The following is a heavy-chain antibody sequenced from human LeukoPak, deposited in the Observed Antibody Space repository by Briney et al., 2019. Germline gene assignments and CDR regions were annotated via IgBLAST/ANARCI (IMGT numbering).Heavy chain of an antibody. CDR3: ARERREFFDY. Sequence: VASVKVSCEASGYTFTDYYVHWVRQAPGQGLEWMGWINPNSGGTKYAQNFQGRVTMTRDTSISTAYMELSRLRSDDTAVYYCARERREFFDYWGQGTLVTVSS. J-gene: IGHJ4*02. CDR1: GYTFTDYY. D-gene: IGHD3-10*01. CDR2: INPNSGGT. V-gene: IGHV1-2*02.